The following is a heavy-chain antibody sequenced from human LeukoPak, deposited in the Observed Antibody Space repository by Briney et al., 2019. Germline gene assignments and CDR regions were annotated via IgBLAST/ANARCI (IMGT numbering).Heavy chain of an antibody. V-gene: IGHV4-59*01. CDR2: IYYSGST. J-gene: IGHJ3*02. CDR1: GGSISSYY. D-gene: IGHD6-19*01. CDR3: ATGTRYSSGWFDI. Sequence: SETLSLTCTVSGGSISSYYWSWIRQPPGKRLEWIGYIYYSGSTNYTPSLKSRVTISVDTSKNQFSLKLSSVTAADTAVYYCATGTRYSSGWFDIWGQGTMVTVSS.